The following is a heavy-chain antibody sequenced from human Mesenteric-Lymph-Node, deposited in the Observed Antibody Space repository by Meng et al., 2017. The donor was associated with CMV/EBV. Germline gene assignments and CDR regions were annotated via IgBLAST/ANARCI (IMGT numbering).Heavy chain of an antibody. Sequence: EGGPRLGQFWVASSVTCSGQSGYISSFCYRGGVRQHPGGGLWWIVSVLYTGSAYYSPALKCRGTVSVDTSKNQFSLRLTSVTAADTAVYYCARPFPSWQSPRLDPFGAWGQGTLVTVSS. CDR1: SGYISSFCY. V-gene: IGHV4-39*01. J-gene: IGHJ5*02. CDR2: VLYTGSA. D-gene: IGHD6-19*01. CDR3: ARPFPSWQSPRLDPFGA.